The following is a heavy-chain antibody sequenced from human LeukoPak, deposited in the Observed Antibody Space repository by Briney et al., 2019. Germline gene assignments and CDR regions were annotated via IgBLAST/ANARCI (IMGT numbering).Heavy chain of an antibody. D-gene: IGHD4-11*01. V-gene: IGHV4-39*07. CDR3: AGGGSVRYYYYMDV. J-gene: IGHJ6*03. CDR1: GGSISSSSYY. Sequence: PSETLSLTCTVSGGSISSSSYYWGWIRQPPGKGLEWIGSIYYSGSTYYNPSLKSRVTISVDTSKNQFSLKLSSVTAADTAVYYCAGGGSVRYYYYMDVWGKGTTVTVSS. CDR2: IYYSGST.